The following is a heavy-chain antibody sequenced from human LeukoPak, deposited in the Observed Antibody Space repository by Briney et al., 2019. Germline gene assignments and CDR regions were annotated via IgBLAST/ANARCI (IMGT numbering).Heavy chain of an antibody. Sequence: GGSQRLSCAASGFTFSSYWMHWVRQAQGKGLVWVSRINSDGSYTGYADSVKGRFTISRDNAKNTVYLQMNSLRAEDTAVYYCARPGIAVTGDYWGQGILVTVSS. CDR2: INSDGSYT. J-gene: IGHJ4*02. D-gene: IGHD6-19*01. V-gene: IGHV3-74*01. CDR3: ARPGIAVTGDY. CDR1: GFTFSSYW.